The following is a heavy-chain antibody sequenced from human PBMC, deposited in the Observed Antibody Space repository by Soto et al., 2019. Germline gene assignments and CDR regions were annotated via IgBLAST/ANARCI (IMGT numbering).Heavy chain of an antibody. J-gene: IGHJ4*02. CDR1: GFTFANSW. V-gene: IGHV3-74*01. Sequence: QPGGSLRLSCAASGFTFANSWMHWIRQAPGKGPEWVSRVTGDGHTIQYADSVKGRFTVSRDNAKNTLYLQMNSLRAEDTAVYYCATAEVDYWGPGNLVTV. CDR2: VTGDGHTI. CDR3: ATAEVDY.